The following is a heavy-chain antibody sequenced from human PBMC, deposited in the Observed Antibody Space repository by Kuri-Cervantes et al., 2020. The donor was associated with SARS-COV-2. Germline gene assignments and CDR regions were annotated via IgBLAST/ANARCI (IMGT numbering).Heavy chain of an antibody. CDR3: ARGQSSITIFGVVIIPTIYYVDY. J-gene: IGHJ4*02. D-gene: IGHD3-3*01. CDR2: INHSGST. V-gene: IGHV4-34*01. Sequence: GSLRLSCAVYGGSFSGYYWSWIRQPPGKGLEWIGEINHSGSTNYNPSLKSRVTISVDTSKNQFSLKLSSVTASDTAVYYCARGQSSITIFGVVIIPTIYYVDYWDQGTLVTVSS. CDR1: GGSFSGYY.